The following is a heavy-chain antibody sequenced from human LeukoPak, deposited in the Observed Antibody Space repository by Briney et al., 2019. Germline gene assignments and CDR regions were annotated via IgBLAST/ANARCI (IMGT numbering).Heavy chain of an antibody. CDR3: ARLKLGAYFDL. CDR2: VYNSGDT. J-gene: IGHJ2*01. D-gene: IGHD3-16*01. Sequence: SETLSLTCTVSGGSTSSDYWSWIRQSPGKGLGWVGYVYNSGDTGKNPSLKSRVTILLDTSKNQCSLKLTSVSAADTAVYYCARLKLGAYFDLWGRGTLVTVSS. V-gene: IGHV4-59*08. CDR1: GGSTSSDY.